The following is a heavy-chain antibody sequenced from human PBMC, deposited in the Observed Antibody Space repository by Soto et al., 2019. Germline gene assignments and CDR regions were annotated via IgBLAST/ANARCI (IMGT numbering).Heavy chain of an antibody. D-gene: IGHD3-3*01. Sequence: EVQLVESGGGLVQPGGSLRLSCGASGFTFSGHWMHWVRQVPGKGLVWVSRITNDGSSTSYADSVKGRFTVSRDNAKNTLYLQMSSLRAEDTAVYYCVRVGAGWAFEIWGQGTMVTVSA. V-gene: IGHV3-74*01. CDR3: VRVGAGWAFEI. CDR2: ITNDGSST. CDR1: GFTFSGHW. J-gene: IGHJ3*02.